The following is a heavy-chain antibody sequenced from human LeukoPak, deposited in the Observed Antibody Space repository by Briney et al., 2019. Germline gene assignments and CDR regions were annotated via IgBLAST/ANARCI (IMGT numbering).Heavy chain of an antibody. CDR2: IYSDGST. D-gene: IGHD2-15*01. Sequence: PGGSLRLSCAASGFTVSSNYMSWVRQAPGKGLEWVSVIYSDGSTYYADSVKGRFTISRDNSKNTLYLQMNSLRAEDTAVYYCARQEVVEDTFDIWGQGTMVTVSS. V-gene: IGHV3-53*01. J-gene: IGHJ3*02. CDR1: GFTVSSNY. CDR3: ARQEVVEDTFDI.